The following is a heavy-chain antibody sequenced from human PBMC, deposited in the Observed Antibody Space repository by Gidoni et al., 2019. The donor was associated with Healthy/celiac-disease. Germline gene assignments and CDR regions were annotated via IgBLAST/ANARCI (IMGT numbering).Heavy chain of an antibody. V-gene: IGHV3-43D*03. CDR3: AKDCGIVGAIDY. Sequence: EVQLVESGGVVVQPGGSLRLSCAASGFTFDDYAMHWVRQAPGKGLEWVSLISWDGGSTYYADSVKGRFTISRDNSKNSLYLQMNNLRAEDTALYYCAKDCGIVGAIDYWGQGTLVTVSS. J-gene: IGHJ4*02. D-gene: IGHD1-26*01. CDR2: ISWDGGST. CDR1: GFTFDDYA.